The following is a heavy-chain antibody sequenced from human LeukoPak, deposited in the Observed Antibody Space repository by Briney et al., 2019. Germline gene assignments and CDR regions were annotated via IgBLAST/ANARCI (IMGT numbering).Heavy chain of an antibody. V-gene: IGHV4-34*01. CDR2: INHSGST. CDR3: ARGAPLYDILTGPRSHFDY. J-gene: IGHJ4*02. D-gene: IGHD3-9*01. Sequence: GSLRLSCAASGFTFSNAWMSWVRQAPGKGLEWIGEINHSGSTNYNPSLKSRVTISVDTSKNQFSLKLSSVTAADTAVYYCARGAPLYDILTGPRSHFDYWGQGTLVTVSS. CDR1: GFTFSNAW.